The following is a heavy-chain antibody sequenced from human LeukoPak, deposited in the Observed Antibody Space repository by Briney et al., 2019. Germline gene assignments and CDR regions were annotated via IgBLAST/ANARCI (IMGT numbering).Heavy chain of an antibody. V-gene: IGHV3-7*01. CDR3: ASDGYFEPYDY. J-gene: IGHJ4*02. Sequence: GGSLRLSCAASGFTFSSYWMSWVRQAPGKGLEWVANIKQDGSEKYYVDSVKGRFTISRDNAKNSLYLQMSSLRAEDTAVYYCASDGYFEPYDYWGQGTLVTVSS. D-gene: IGHD2/OR15-2a*01. CDR1: GFTFSSYW. CDR2: IKQDGSEK.